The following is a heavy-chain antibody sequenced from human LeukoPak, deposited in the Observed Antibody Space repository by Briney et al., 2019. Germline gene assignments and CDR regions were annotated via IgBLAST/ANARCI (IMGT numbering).Heavy chain of an antibody. V-gene: IGHV1-18*01. Sequence: ASVKVSCKASGYTFTNYGISWVRQAPGQGLEWMGWISAYNGSTNYAQKVQGRVTMTTDTYRSTAYMELRSLRSDDTAVYYCARAVHYYDSSGYYNYYYYYMDVWGKGTTVTVSS. CDR1: GYTFTNYG. CDR3: ARAVHYYDSSGYYNYYYYYMDV. J-gene: IGHJ6*03. D-gene: IGHD3-22*01. CDR2: ISAYNGST.